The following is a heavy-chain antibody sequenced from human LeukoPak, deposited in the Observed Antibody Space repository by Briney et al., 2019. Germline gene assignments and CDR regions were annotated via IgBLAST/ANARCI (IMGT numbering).Heavy chain of an antibody. CDR3: VKGDSGDYAGLSSDY. CDR1: GFTFDDYA. D-gene: IGHD4-17*01. V-gene: IGHV3-43*02. J-gene: IGHJ4*02. CDR2: ISGDGGGT. Sequence: GGSLGLSCAASGFTFDDYAMHWVRQTPGKGLEWVSLISGDGGGTHYADSVKGRFTISRDNSKNSLYLQMNSLRTEDTALYYCVKGDSGDYAGLSSDYWGQGTLVTVSS.